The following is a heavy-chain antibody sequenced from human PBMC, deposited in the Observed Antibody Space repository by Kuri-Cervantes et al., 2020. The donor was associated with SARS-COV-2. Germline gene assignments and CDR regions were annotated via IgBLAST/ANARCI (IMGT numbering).Heavy chain of an antibody. J-gene: IGHJ4*02. CDR3: ARDPRYYGSGADY. Sequence: SETLSLTCTVSGGSISSYCWSWIRQPPGKGLEWIGYIYYSGSTNYNPSLKSRVTISVDTSKNQLSLKLSSVTAADTAVYYCARDPRYYGSGADYWGQGTLVTVSS. CDR1: GGSISSYC. CDR2: IYYSGST. V-gene: IGHV4-59*01. D-gene: IGHD3-10*01.